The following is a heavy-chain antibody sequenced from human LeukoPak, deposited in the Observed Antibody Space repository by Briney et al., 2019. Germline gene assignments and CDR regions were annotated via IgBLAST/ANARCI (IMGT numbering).Heavy chain of an antibody. J-gene: IGHJ5*02. CDR1: GFTFSSYS. CDR2: ISSSSSYI. V-gene: IGHV3-21*01. CDR3: ARDFFVEKLANLHNWFDP. D-gene: IGHD5-24*01. Sequence: PGGSLRLSCAASGFTFSSYSMNWVRQAPGKGLEWVSSISSSSSYIYYADSVKGRFTISRDNAKNSLYLQMNSLRAEDTAVYYCARDFFVEKLANLHNWFDPWGQGTLVTVSS.